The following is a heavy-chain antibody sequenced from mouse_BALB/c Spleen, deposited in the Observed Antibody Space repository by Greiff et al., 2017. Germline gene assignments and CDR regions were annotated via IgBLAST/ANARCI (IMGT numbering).Heavy chain of an antibody. D-gene: IGHD2-3*01. Sequence: ESGPGLVKPSQSLSLTCSVTGYSITSGYFWYWIRQSPGNKLEWMGYISYDGSNNYNPSLKNRISITRDTSKNQFFLKLNSVTTEDTATYYCAGDLRYEGFAYWGQGTLVTVSA. CDR1: GYSITSGYF. J-gene: IGHJ3*01. CDR3: AGDLRYEGFAY. CDR2: ISYDGSN. V-gene: IGHV3-6*02.